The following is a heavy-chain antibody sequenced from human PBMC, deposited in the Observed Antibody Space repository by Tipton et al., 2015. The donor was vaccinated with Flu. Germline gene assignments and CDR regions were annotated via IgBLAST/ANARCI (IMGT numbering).Heavy chain of an antibody. D-gene: IGHD4-11*01. Sequence: SLRLSCAASGFTVSSNYMSWVRQAPGKGLEWVSVIYSGGSTYYADSVKGRFTISRDNSKNTLYLQMNSLRAEDTAVYYCATWARGNYGDYWGQGTLVTVSS. CDR2: IYSGGST. J-gene: IGHJ4*02. CDR1: GFTVSSNY. CDR3: ATWARGNYGDY. V-gene: IGHV3-66*01.